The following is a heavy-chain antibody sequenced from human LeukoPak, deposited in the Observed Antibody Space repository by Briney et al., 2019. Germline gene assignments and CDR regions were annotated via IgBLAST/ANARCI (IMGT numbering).Heavy chain of an antibody. CDR3: ARGYCSGGSCYYWFDP. CDR1: GYTFTGYY. Sequence: GASVKVSCKASGYTFTGYYMHWVRQAPGQGVEWMGWINPNSGGTNYAQKFQGWVTMTRDTSISTAYMELSRLRSDDTAVYYCARGYCSGGSCYYWFDPWGQGTLVTVSS. D-gene: IGHD2-15*01. V-gene: IGHV1-2*04. CDR2: INPNSGGT. J-gene: IGHJ5*02.